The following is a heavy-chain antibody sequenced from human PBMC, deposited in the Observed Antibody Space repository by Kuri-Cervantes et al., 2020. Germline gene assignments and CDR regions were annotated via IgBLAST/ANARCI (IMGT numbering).Heavy chain of an antibody. D-gene: IGHD3-9*01. CDR2: ISWNSGSV. Sequence: SLKISCAASGFTFDDYAMHWVRQAPGKGLEWVSGISWNSGSVGYADSVKGRFTISRDNAKNSLYLQMNSLRAEDTALYYCAIQLGVPDILTGLFDFDYWGQGTLVTVSS. CDR3: AIQLGVPDILTGLFDFDY. V-gene: IGHV3-9*01. J-gene: IGHJ4*02. CDR1: GFTFDDYA.